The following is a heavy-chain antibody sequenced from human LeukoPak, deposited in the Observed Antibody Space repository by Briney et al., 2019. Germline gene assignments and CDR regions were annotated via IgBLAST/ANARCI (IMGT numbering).Heavy chain of an antibody. J-gene: IGHJ4*02. CDR1: GGSISSYY. D-gene: IGHD3-22*01. Sequence: KPSETLSLTCTVSGGSISSYYWSWIRQPPGKGLEWIGYIYYSGSTNYNPSLKSRVTISVDTSKNQFSLKLSSVTAADTAVYYCARVRGSSGYYGMTDWGQGTLVTVSS. CDR3: ARVRGSSGYYGMTD. V-gene: IGHV4-59*01. CDR2: IYYSGST.